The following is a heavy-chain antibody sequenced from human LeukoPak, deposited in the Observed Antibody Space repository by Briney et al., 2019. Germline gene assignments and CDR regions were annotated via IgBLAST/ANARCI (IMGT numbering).Heavy chain of an antibody. CDR2: ISSSSSTI. CDR1: GFTFSSYS. CDR3: ASLMSTMIVVVQNDY. V-gene: IGHV3-48*04. J-gene: IGHJ4*02. Sequence: GGSLRLSCAASGFTFSSYSMNWVRQAPGKGLEWVSYISSSSSTIYYADSVKGRFTISRDNAKNSLYLQMNSLRAEDTAVYYCASLMSTMIVVVQNDYWGQGTLVTVSS. D-gene: IGHD3-22*01.